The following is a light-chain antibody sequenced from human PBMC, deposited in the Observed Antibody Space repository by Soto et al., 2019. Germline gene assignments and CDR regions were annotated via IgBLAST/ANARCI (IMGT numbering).Light chain of an antibody. CDR3: QQYNSAWT. CDR2: KAS. CDR1: QSISSY. V-gene: IGKV1-5*03. Sequence: DIQMTQSPSSLSASVGDRVTITCRASQSISSYLNWYQQKPGKAPKLLIYKASTLKSGVPSRFSGSGSGTEFTLTISSLQPDDFATYYCQQYNSAWTFGQGTKVDIK. J-gene: IGKJ1*01.